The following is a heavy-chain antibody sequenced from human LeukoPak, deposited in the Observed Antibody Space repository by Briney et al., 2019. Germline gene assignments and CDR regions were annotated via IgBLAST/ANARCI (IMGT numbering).Heavy chain of an antibody. Sequence: PGGSLRLSCAASGFTFSDHYMDWVRQAPGKGLEWVSRATNKANSYTTEYAASVKGRFPTSRDDSKNSLYLQMNSLKTEDTAVYYCARVMEYSYDFWGQGTLVTVSS. CDR2: ATNKANSYTT. J-gene: IGHJ4*02. D-gene: IGHD6-6*01. V-gene: IGHV3-72*01. CDR1: GFTFSDHY. CDR3: ARVMEYSYDF.